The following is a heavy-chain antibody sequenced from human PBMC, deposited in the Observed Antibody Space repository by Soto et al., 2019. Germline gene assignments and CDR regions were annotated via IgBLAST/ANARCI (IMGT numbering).Heavy chain of an antibody. CDR1: GFTFSSYG. V-gene: IGHV3-30*03. J-gene: IGHJ4*02. CDR3: ARDRHRSENLLDY. CDR2: ISYDGSNK. Sequence: QVQLVESGGGVVQPGRSLRLSCAASGFTFSSYGMHWVRQAPGKGLEWVAVISYDGSNKYYADSVKGRFTISRDNSKNTLYLKMNSVRAEDAAVYYCARDRHRSENLLDYWGQGTLVTVSS.